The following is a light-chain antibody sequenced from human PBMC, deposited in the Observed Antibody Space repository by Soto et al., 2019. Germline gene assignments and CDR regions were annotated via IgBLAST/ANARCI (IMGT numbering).Light chain of an antibody. J-gene: IGKJ1*01. CDR3: QQFRNWTWT. CDR2: GAA. Sequence: EIVLTQSPGTLSLSPGDRVTLSCRASQSISINLAWYQHKPGQAPRLLIHGAATRATGVPARISGSGAGTEFTITSSRLHAEDFVFYYWQQFRNWTWTFGQGTKVEVK. CDR1: QSISIN. V-gene: IGKV3D-15*01.